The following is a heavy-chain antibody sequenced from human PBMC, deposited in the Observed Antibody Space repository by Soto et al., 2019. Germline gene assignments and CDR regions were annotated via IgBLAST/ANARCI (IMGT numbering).Heavy chain of an antibody. D-gene: IGHD3-3*01. Sequence: GASVKVSCKASGYTFTSYGISWVRQAPGQGLEWMGRISAYNGNTNYAQKLQGRVTMTTDTSTSTAYMELRSLRSDDTAVYYCARGYQRGKVLRFLEWLRPPMDVWGQGTTVTVSS. V-gene: IGHV1-18*04. J-gene: IGHJ6*02. CDR3: ARGYQRGKVLRFLEWLRPPMDV. CDR1: GYTFTSYG. CDR2: ISAYNGNT.